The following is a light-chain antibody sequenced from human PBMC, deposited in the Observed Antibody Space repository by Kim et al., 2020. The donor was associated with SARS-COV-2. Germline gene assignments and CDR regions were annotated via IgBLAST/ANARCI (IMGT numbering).Light chain of an antibody. CDR3: QQYDNYPYT. J-gene: IGKJ2*01. CDR2: EAS. Sequence: ASVGDPVTVTCQASQDIRKNLNWYQQKPGKAPKLVIYEASILELGVPSRFSGSGSGTDFTVTITSLQPDDVGTYYCQQYDNYPYTFGPGTKLEI. CDR1: QDIRKN. V-gene: IGKV1-33*01.